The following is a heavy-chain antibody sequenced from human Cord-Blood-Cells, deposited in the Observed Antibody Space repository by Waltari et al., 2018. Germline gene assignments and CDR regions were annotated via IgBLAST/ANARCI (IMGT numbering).Heavy chain of an antibody. CDR2: IYTSEGT. CDR3: ARSYSSSWYFDY. J-gene: IGHJ4*02. Sequence: QVQLQESGPGLVKPSEALSLTCPVSGGSISSSYWSWIRQPAGKGLEWIGRIYTSEGTNYNPSLKSRVTMSVDTSKNQFSLKRSSVTAADTAVYYCARSYSSSWYFDYWGQGTLVTVSS. V-gene: IGHV4-4*07. CDR1: GGSISSSY. D-gene: IGHD6-13*01.